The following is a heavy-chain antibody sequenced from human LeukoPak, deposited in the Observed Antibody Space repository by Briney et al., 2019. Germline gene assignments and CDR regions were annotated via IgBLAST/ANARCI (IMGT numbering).Heavy chain of an antibody. CDR2: ISSSSSYI. D-gene: IGHD5-18*01. V-gene: IGHV3-21*01. J-gene: IGHJ4*02. CDR1: GFTFSSYS. Sequence: GGSLRLSCAASGFTFSSYSMNWVRQAPGKGLEWVSSISSSSSYIYYADSVKGRFTISRDNAKNSLYLQMNSLRAEDTAVYYCAKVWSGDTAPGYWGQGTLVTVSS. CDR3: AKVWSGDTAPGY.